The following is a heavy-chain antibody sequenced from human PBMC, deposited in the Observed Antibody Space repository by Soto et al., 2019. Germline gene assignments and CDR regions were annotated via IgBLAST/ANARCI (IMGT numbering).Heavy chain of an antibody. CDR3: ARVSITGVYAFDI. D-gene: IGHD7-27*01. Sequence: SETLSLTCTVSGGSISSYYWSWIRQPPGKGLEWIGYIYYSGSTNYNPSLKRRVTISVDTSKNQFSLKLSSVTAADTAVYYCARVSITGVYAFDIWGQGTMVTVSS. V-gene: IGHV4-59*01. CDR2: IYYSGST. J-gene: IGHJ3*02. CDR1: GGSISSYY.